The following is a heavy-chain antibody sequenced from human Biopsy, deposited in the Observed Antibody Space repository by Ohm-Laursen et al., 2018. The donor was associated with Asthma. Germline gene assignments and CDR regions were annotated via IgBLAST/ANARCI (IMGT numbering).Heavy chain of an antibody. CDR3: ARKAGSCISRTCYSLDF. D-gene: IGHD2-2*01. Sequence: SVKVSCKSLGGTFNTYVIGWVRQAPGQGLEWMGGINSVFGATTYPQKFQDRVTITADDSTSTVYMELSRLRSEDTAVYYCARKAGSCISRTCYSLDFWGQGTLVTVSS. J-gene: IGHJ4*02. CDR2: INSVFGAT. CDR1: GGTFNTYV. V-gene: IGHV1-69*13.